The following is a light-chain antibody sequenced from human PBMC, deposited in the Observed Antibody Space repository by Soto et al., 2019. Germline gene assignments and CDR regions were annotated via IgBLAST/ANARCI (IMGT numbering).Light chain of an antibody. V-gene: IGKV3-20*01. CDR3: QPYGSLSIT. J-gene: IGKJ5*01. CDR1: QSVSSSY. Sequence: EIVLTQSPGTLYLSPGERATLSCSASQSVSSSYLAWYQQKPGQAPRLLIYGAYSRATGITDRFSGSGSGTDFTLTISRLEPEDFAVYYCQPYGSLSITVGPGTRLEIK. CDR2: GAY.